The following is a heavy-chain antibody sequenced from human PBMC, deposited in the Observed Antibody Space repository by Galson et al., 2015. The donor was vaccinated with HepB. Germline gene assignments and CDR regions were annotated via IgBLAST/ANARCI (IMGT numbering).Heavy chain of an antibody. V-gene: IGHV1-18*01. CDR2: ISTYNANT. J-gene: IGHJ4*02. CDR1: GYIFTSYG. Sequence: SVKVSCKASGYIFTSYGVSWVRQAPGQGLEWMGWISTYNANTEFAQKFQGRVTMTTDTSTNTAYMDLRTLRSDDTAVYYCARARYSNPPPELWGQGTLVTVSS. D-gene: IGHD6-13*01. CDR3: ARARYSNPPPEL.